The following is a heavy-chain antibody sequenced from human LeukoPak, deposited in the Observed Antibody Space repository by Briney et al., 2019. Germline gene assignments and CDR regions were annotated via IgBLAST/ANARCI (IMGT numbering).Heavy chain of an antibody. V-gene: IGHV1-2*02. J-gene: IGHJ6*02. CDR2: INPNSGGT. D-gene: IGHD2-15*01. CDR1: GYTFTGYY. CDR3: LWWPLYYYGMDV. Sequence: ASVKVSCKASGYTFTGYYMHWVRQAPGQGLEWMGWINPNSGGTNYAQKFQGRVTMTRHTSISTAYMELSRLRSHDTAVYYCLWWPLYYYGMDVWGQGTTVTVSS.